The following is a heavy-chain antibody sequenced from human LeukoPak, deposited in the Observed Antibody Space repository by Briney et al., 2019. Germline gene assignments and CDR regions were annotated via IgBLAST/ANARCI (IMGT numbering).Heavy chain of an antibody. CDR3: ARLYSSSYNWFDR. J-gene: IGHJ5*02. D-gene: IGHD6-6*01. V-gene: IGHV5-51*01. CDR1: GYRFTSYW. Sequence: GESLKTSFQGSGYRFTSYWIGWVRPMPGKGLEWMGIIYPGDSDTRYSPSFQGQVTISADKSISTAYLQWSSLKAADNAMYYCARLYSSSYNWFDRWGQGTLVTVSS. CDR2: IYPGDSDT.